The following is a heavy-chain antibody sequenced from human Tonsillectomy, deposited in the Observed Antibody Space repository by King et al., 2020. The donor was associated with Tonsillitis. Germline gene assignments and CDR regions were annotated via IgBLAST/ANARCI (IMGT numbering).Heavy chain of an antibody. J-gene: IGHJ4*02. D-gene: IGHD3-22*01. CDR1: GFTFSSCG. CDR3: AKDREVYYSDSSNYYPNY. Sequence: VQLVESGGGVVQPGGSLRLSCAASGFTFSSCGMHWVRQAPGKGLEWVAFIRYDGSNKYYADSVKGRFTISRDNSKSTLYLQMNSLRAKDTAVYYCAKDREVYYSDSSNYYPNYWGQGTLVTVSS. V-gene: IGHV3-30*02. CDR2: IRYDGSNK.